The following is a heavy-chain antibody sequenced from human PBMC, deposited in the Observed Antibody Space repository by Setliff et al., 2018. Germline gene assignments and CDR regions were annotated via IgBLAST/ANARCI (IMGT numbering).Heavy chain of an antibody. CDR3: ARERLLGHYYYMDV. J-gene: IGHJ6*03. CDR2: IRQDGTNK. D-gene: IGHD2-15*01. CDR1: GFTISNYW. Sequence: GGSLRLSCVASGFTISNYWMAWVRQAPGKGLEWVADIRQDGTNKYYADSVKGRFTISRDNAKNSLYLQMNSLRAEDTAVYYCARERLLGHYYYMDVWGKGTTVTVSS. V-gene: IGHV3-7*01.